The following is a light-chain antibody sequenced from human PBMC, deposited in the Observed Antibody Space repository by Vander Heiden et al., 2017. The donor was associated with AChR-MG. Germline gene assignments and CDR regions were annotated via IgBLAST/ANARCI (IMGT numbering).Light chain of an antibody. CDR3: QVWDSSSDHLWV. J-gene: IGLJ3*02. CDR1: NIGSKS. CDR2: DDS. V-gene: IGLV3-21*02. Sequence: SYVLTQPPSVSVAPGQTARITCGEYNIGSKSVHWYQQKPGQGTVLVVYDDSDRPSGITERFSGSNSGNTATLSSSRVEAGDEADYHCQVWDSSSDHLWVFGGGTKLTVL.